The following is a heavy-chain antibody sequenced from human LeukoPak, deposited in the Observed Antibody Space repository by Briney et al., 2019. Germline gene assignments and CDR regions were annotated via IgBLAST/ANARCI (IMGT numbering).Heavy chain of an antibody. CDR3: VRESYYYDSSGYGAGDAFDI. Sequence: SETLSLTCTVSGGSISSGSYYWNWIRQPAGKGLEWIGRIYTSGSTNYNPSLKSRVTISVDTSKNQFSLKLSSVTAADTAVYYCVRESYYYDSSGYGAGDAFDIWGQGTMVTVSS. CDR1: GGSISSGSYY. J-gene: IGHJ3*02. CDR2: IYTSGST. D-gene: IGHD3-22*01. V-gene: IGHV4-61*02.